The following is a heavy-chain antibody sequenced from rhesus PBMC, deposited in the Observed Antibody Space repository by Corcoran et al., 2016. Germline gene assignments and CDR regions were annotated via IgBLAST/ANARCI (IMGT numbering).Heavy chain of an antibody. Sequence: EVQLVESGGGLVQPGGSLRLSCAASGFTFSDHYMDWVRQAPGKGLEWVSSISSGSGSTHLYPDSVKGRFTISRDNAKNTVYLKMNSLRAEDTAVYYCARHPYWGSGYFDYWGQGVLVTVSS. J-gene: IGHJ4*01. CDR1: GFTFSDHY. D-gene: IGHD3-34*01. CDR3: ARHPYWGSGYFDY. CDR2: ISSGSGSTH. V-gene: IGHV3-110*02.